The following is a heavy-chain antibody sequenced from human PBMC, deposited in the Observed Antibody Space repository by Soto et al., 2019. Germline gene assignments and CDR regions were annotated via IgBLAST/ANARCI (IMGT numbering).Heavy chain of an antibody. CDR2: IDRDDVK. CDR3: ARIRNTRGSGWYYFDY. D-gene: IGHD6-19*01. V-gene: IGHV2-70*01. CDR1: GFSLSTSGMC. J-gene: IGHJ4*02. Sequence: SGPTLVNPTQTLTLTCTFSGFSLSTSGMCVSWIRQPPGKALEWLALIDRDDVKYYTTSLKTRLTISKDTSKNQVVLTMTNMDPVDTATYYCARIRNTRGSGWYYFDYWGQGTLVTVSS.